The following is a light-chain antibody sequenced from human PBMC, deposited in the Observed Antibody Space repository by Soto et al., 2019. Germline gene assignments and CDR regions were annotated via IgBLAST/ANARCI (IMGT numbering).Light chain of an antibody. J-gene: IGLJ1*01. Sequence: QSMLTQPPSVSGAPGQRVTISCTGSSSNIGAGYDVHWYQQLPGTAPRLLIHNNINRPSGVPDRFSGSKSGSSASLAITGLQADDEGDYYCQSYDSSLSGFVFGTGTKVTVL. CDR3: QSYDSSLSGFV. V-gene: IGLV1-40*01. CDR2: NNI. CDR1: SSNIGAGYD.